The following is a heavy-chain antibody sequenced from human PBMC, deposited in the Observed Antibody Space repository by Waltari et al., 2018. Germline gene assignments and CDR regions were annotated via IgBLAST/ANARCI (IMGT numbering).Heavy chain of an antibody. CDR3: ARDRDYYGSGF. D-gene: IGHD3-10*01. CDR1: GFTFSSHS. Sequence: EVQLVESGGGLVKPGGSLRLSCPASGFTFSSHSLNWVRQAPGKGLEWVSSISSSSSYIYYADSVKGRFTISRDNAKNSLYLQMNSLRAEDTAVYYCARDRDYYGSGFWGQGTLVTVSS. V-gene: IGHV3-21*01. CDR2: ISSSSSYI. J-gene: IGHJ4*02.